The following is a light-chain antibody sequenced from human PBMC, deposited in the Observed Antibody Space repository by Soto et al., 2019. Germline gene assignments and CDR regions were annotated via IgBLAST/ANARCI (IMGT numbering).Light chain of an antibody. V-gene: IGKV1-5*01. Sequence: DIQMTQSPSTLSASVGDRVTITCRASQSISRSLAWYQQKPGKAPNLLIYDASSLEVGVPSRFSGSGFGTEFTLTITNLQPADFATYSCQQYSDFLISFGPGTTVDFK. J-gene: IGKJ3*01. CDR1: QSISRS. CDR3: QQYSDFLIS. CDR2: DAS.